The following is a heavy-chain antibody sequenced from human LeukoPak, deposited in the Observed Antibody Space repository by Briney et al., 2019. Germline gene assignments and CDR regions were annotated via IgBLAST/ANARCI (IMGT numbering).Heavy chain of an antibody. J-gene: IGHJ4*02. CDR3: AKAPPYKKYFDY. CDR1: GFTFSTYG. D-gene: IGHD1-1*01. V-gene: IGHV3-23*01. CDR2: ISGNGGTT. Sequence: GGSLRLSCAASGFTFSTYGMSWVRQAPGKGLEWVSAISGNGGTTYYADSVKGRFTISRDNSKSTLYLQMSSLRAEDTAVYYCAKAPPYKKYFDYWGQGTLVTVSS.